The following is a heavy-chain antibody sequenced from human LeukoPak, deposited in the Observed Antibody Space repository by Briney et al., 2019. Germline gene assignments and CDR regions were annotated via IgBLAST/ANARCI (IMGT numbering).Heavy chain of an antibody. V-gene: IGHV3-74*03. CDR2: VESDASRT. D-gene: IGHD5-12*01. CDR3: VKGGHKLDIQTTHYYYGLDV. Sequence: GSLRLSCVASGFTLSYHWMLLVRQGPSRGLANLSRVESDASRTTYADSVKGRFTISRDDAKNTMYLQMNSLRVEDTAVYYCVKGGHKLDIQTTHYYYGLDVWGQGTTVAVS. CDR1: GFTLSYHW. J-gene: IGHJ6*02.